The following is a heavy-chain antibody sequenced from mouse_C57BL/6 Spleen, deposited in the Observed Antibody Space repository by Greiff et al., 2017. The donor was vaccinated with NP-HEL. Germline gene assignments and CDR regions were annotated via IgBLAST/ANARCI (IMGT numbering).Heavy chain of an antibody. CDR1: GYTFTSYW. CDR2: INPSNGGT. J-gene: IGHJ2*01. Sequence: VKLQQPGPELVKPGASVKLSCKASGYTFTSYWMHWVKQRPGQGLEWIGNINPSNGGTNYNEKFKSKATLTVDKSSSTAYMQLSSLTSADSAVYYCARRGAYYSNSYYFDYWGQGTTLTVSS. D-gene: IGHD2-5*01. V-gene: IGHV1-53*01. CDR3: ARRGAYYSNSYYFDY.